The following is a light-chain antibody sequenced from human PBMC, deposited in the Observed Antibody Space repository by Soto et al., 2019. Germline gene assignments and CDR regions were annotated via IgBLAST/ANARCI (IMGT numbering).Light chain of an antibody. CDR2: DVT. Sequence: QSALTQPASVSGSPGQSITISCTGTSSDVGGYNHVSWYQQHPGKVPKVMIYDVTNRPSGVPDRFSGSKSGNTASLTISGLQAEDEADYYCCSYAGSYTFVVFGGGTKLTVL. CDR1: SSDVGGYNH. J-gene: IGLJ2*01. V-gene: IGLV2-11*01. CDR3: CSYAGSYTFVV.